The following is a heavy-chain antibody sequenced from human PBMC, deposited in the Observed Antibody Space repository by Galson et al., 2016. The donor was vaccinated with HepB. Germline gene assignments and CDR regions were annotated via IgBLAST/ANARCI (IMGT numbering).Heavy chain of an antibody. Sequence: TLSLTCAVSGVSITSGGFSWNWIRQPPGKGLEWIGYIYQGETAYYTPSLRSRVTMALHRTNNLFSLKLSSVTAADTAVYYCARGTYDFWSGFFPTEYYFDYWGQGALVAVSS. CDR1: GVSITSGGFS. CDR3: ARGTYDFWSGFFPTEYYFDY. CDR2: IYQGETA. D-gene: IGHD3-3*01. J-gene: IGHJ4*02. V-gene: IGHV4-30-2*01.